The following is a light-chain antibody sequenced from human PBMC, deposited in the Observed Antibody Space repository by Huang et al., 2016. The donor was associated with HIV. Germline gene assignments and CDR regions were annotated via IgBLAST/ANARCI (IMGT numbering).Light chain of an antibody. CDR2: EVS. CDR3: KHSTQHPYT. V-gene: IGKV2D-29*01. J-gene: IGKJ2*01. CDR1: QSLRHSDGKTY. Sequence: DIVMTQTPLSLSVTPGQPASISCKSSQSLRHSDGKTYLYWYLQKPGPPPPLLIYEVSSRFAGVASRFSGSGSGTDFTVISSRVEAEDVVVYYCKHSTQHPYTFGQGTKLEIK.